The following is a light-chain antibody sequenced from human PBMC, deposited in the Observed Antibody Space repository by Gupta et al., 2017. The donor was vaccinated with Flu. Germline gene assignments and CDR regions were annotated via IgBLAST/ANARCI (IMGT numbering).Light chain of an antibody. J-gene: IGKJ2*01. CDR3: QQSYSTGYT. CDR2: EAS. CDR1: QTIDTY. V-gene: IGKV1-39*01. Sequence: DSQMTQSPPSLSASVGDRVTITCRASQTIDTYLNWYRQKPGTAPKVLISEASRLQSGVPSRFSGSGSGTDFTLTISSLHPEDFATYYCQQSYSTGYTFGQGTKLEIK.